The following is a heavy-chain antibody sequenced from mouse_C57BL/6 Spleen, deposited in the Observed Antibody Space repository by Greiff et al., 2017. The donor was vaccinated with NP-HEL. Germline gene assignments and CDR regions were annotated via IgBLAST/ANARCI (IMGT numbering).Heavy chain of an antibody. Sequence: QVQLQQSGPGLVQPSQSLSITCTASGFSLTSYGVHWVRQPPGQGLEWLGVIWSGGSTDYNAAFISRLSISKANSKSQVFFKMNSLQADDTAIYYCAKTDYDVSYAMDCWGPGTSVTVSS. J-gene: IGHJ4*01. CDR3: AKTDYDVSYAMDC. CDR1: GFSLTSYG. CDR2: IWSGGST. V-gene: IGHV2-4*01. D-gene: IGHD2-4*01.